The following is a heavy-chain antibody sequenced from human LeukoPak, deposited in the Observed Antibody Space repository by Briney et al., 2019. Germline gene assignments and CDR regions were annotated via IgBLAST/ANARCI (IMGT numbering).Heavy chain of an antibody. CDR3: TTFYTRLTDY. D-gene: IGHD2/OR15-2a*01. Sequence: GGSLRLSCSASGFTFSSYAMHWVRQAPGKGLEWLANINQDGSEKYYVDSVKGRFTISRDNAKNSLYLQMNSLRAEDTAVYYCTTFYTRLTDYWGQGTLVTVSS. CDR1: GFTFSSYA. J-gene: IGHJ4*02. CDR2: INQDGSEK. V-gene: IGHV3-7*05.